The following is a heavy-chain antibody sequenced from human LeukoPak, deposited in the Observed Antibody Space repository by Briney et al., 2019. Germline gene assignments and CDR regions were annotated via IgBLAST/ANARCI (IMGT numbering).Heavy chain of an antibody. D-gene: IGHD6-19*01. CDR2: IIPIFGTA. Sequence: VASVKASCKASGGTFSSYAISWVRQAPGQALEWMGGIIPIFGTANYAQKFQGRVTITTDESTSTAYMELSSLRSEDTAVYYCAKYSSGQRYDYWGQGTLVTVSS. CDR1: GGTFSSYA. V-gene: IGHV1-69*05. J-gene: IGHJ4*02. CDR3: AKYSSGQRYDY.